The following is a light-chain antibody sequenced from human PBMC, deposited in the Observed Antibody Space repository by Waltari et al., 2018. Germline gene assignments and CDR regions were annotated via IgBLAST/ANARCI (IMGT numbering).Light chain of an antibody. CDR2: DAS. CDR1: QSVSSY. J-gene: IGKJ1*01. Sequence: EIVLTHSPATLSLSPGERATLSCRASQSVSSYLACYQQKPGQAPRLLIYDASNRATGIPARFSGSGSGTDFTHTISSLEPEDFAVYYCQQRSNWPPWTFGQGTKVEIK. V-gene: IGKV3-11*01. CDR3: QQRSNWPPWT.